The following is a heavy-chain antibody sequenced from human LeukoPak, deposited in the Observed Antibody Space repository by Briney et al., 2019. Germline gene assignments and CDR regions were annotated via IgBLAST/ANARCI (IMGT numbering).Heavy chain of an antibody. J-gene: IGHJ5*02. V-gene: IGHV4-30-2*01. D-gene: IGHD2-15*01. Sequence: SETLSLTCTVSGGSISSGGYYWSWIRQPPGKGLEWIGYIYHSGSTYYNPSLKSRVTISVDRSKNQFSLKLSSVTAADTAVYYCARALGYCSGGSCYFERGWFDPWGQGTLVTVPS. CDR3: ARALGYCSGGSCYFERGWFDP. CDR2: IYHSGST. CDR1: GGSISSGGYY.